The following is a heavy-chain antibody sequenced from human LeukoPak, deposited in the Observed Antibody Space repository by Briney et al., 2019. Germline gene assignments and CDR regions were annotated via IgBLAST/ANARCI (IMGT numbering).Heavy chain of an antibody. D-gene: IGHD3/OR15-3a*01. CDR3: ARHGPRDY. J-gene: IGHJ4*02. Sequence: PSETLSLTCAVYGGSFSGYYWSWIRQPPGKGLEWIGEINHSGSTNYNPSLKSRVTISVDTSKNQFSLKLSSVTAADTAVYYCARHGPRDYWGQGTLVTVSS. CDR2: INHSGST. V-gene: IGHV4-34*01. CDR1: GGSFSGYY.